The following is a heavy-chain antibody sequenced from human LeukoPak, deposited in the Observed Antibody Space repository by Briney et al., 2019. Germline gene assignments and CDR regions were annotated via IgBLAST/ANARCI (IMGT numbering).Heavy chain of an antibody. Sequence: PSETLSLTCTVSGGSISSGSYYWNWIRQPAGKGLEWIGRIYTSGSTNYNPSLKRRVTISVDTSKNQFSLKLSSVTAADTAVYYCAIGKLASRRGSWFDPWGQGTLVTVSS. D-gene: IGHD6-6*01. CDR2: IYTSGST. V-gene: IGHV4-61*02. CDR3: AIGKLASRRGSWFDP. CDR1: GGSISSGSYY. J-gene: IGHJ5*02.